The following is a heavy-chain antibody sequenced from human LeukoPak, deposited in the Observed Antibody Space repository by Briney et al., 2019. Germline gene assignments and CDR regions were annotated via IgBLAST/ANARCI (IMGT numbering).Heavy chain of an antibody. V-gene: IGHV4-61*02. CDR3: ARQTYVWGSYRPYYFDY. Sequence: PSETLSLTCTVSGGSISSGSYYWSWIRQPAGKGLEWIGRIYTSGSTNHNPSLKSRVTISVDTSKNQFSLKLSSVTAADTAVYYCARQTYVWGSYRPYYFDYWGQGTLVTVSS. CDR1: GGSISSGSYY. J-gene: IGHJ4*02. CDR2: IYTSGST. D-gene: IGHD3-16*02.